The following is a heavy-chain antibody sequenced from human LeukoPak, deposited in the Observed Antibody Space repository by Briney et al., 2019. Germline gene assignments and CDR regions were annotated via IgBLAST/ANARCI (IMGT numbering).Heavy chain of an antibody. CDR2: IYTSGST. CDR1: GDSISSFH. V-gene: IGHV4-4*07. D-gene: IGHD2-2*01. Sequence: SETLSLTCTVSGDSISSFHWSWIRQPAGKGLEWIGRIYTSGSTNYNPSLKSRVTMSVDTSKNQFSLKLSSVTAADTAVYYCARLIPNCSSTSCYAYYYYYMDVWGKGTTVTISS. CDR3: ARLIPNCSSTSCYAYYYYYMDV. J-gene: IGHJ6*03.